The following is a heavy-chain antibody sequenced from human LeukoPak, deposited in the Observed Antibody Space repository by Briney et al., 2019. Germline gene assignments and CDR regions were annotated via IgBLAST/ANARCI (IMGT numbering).Heavy chain of an antibody. V-gene: IGHV4-39*01. D-gene: IGHD6-19*01. CDR3: ARGGYSSGWSFDY. CDR2: IYYSGST. Sequence: SEPLSLTCTVSGGSISSSSYYWGWIRQPPGKGLEWIGSIYYSGSTYYNPSLKSRVTISVDTSKNQFSLKLSSVTAADTAVYYCARGGYSSGWSFDYWGQGTLVTVSS. CDR1: GGSISSSSYY. J-gene: IGHJ4*02.